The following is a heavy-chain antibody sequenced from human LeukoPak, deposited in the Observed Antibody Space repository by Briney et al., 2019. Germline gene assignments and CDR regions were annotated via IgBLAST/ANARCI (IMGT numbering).Heavy chain of an antibody. J-gene: IGHJ4*02. D-gene: IGHD1-26*01. Sequence: GGSLRLSCAASGFTFSSYGMHWVRQAPGKGLEWVAVISYDGSNKYYADSVKGRFTISRDNSKNTLYLQMNSLRAEDTAVYYCAKDRGSYRTSFDYWGQRTLVTVSS. CDR3: AKDRGSYRTSFDY. V-gene: IGHV3-30*18. CDR1: GFTFSSYG. CDR2: ISYDGSNK.